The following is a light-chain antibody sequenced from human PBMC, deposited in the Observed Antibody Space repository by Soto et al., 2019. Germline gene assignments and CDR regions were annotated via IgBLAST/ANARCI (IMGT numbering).Light chain of an antibody. CDR1: ESVSNN. V-gene: IGKV3-15*01. Sequence: EILLTQSPATLSVSQGERATLSCRASESVSNNLAWYQQKPGQAPRLLIFGASARATGIPARFSGSGSGTEFTLTISSLQSEDFAVYYCQQYNKRPITFGGGTKVEIK. J-gene: IGKJ4*01. CDR2: GAS. CDR3: QQYNKRPIT.